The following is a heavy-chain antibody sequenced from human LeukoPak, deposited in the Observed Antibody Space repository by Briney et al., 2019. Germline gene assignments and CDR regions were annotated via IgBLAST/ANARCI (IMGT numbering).Heavy chain of an antibody. Sequence: GGSLRLSCAASGFTVSSNEMSWVSQAPGKGLEWVSSISGGSTYYADSRKGRFTISRDNSRNTVYLQMNSLRAEDTAVYYCAKDDRWLQFCCWGQGTLVTVSA. J-gene: IGHJ4*02. CDR1: GFTVSSNE. CDR3: AKDDRWLQFCC. CDR2: ISGGST. D-gene: IGHD5-24*01. V-gene: IGHV3-38-3*01.